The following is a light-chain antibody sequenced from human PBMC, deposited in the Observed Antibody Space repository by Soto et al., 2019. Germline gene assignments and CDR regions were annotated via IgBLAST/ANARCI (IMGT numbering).Light chain of an antibody. CDR3: QQYDNLLLT. CDR2: DAS. J-gene: IGKJ4*01. V-gene: IGKV1-33*01. Sequence: DLQMTQSPSSLSASVGDRVTITCQASQDISNYLNWYQQKPGKAPKLLIYDASNLETGVPSRFSGSGSGTDFTFTISSPQPEDIATYYCQQYDNLLLTFGGGTKVEIK. CDR1: QDISNY.